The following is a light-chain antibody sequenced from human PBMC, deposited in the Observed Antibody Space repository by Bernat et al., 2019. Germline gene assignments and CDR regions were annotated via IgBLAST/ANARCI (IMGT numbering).Light chain of an antibody. J-gene: IGLJ3*02. CDR3: SSYTSSSTSGV. CDR2: DVR. Sequence: QSALTQPASVSGSPGQSITISCTGTSSDVGGYNYVSWYQQHPGKAPKLMIYDVRNRPSGVSNRFSGSKSGNTASLTISGLQAEDEADYYCSSYTSSSTSGVFGGGTKLTVL. V-gene: IGLV2-14*03. CDR1: SSDVGGYNY.